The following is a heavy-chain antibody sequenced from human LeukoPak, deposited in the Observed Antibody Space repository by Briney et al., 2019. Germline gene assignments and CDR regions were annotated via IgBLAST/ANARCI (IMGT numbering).Heavy chain of an antibody. Sequence: GGSLRLSCSASGFTFSSYAMHWVRQAPGKGLEYVSAISSNGGSTYCADSVKGRFTISRDNSKNTLYLQMSSLRAEDTAVYYCVSGLLRYSIDYWGQGTLVTVSS. CDR2: ISSNGGST. CDR1: GFTFSSYA. CDR3: VSGLLRYSIDY. D-gene: IGHD3-9*01. V-gene: IGHV3-64D*06. J-gene: IGHJ4*02.